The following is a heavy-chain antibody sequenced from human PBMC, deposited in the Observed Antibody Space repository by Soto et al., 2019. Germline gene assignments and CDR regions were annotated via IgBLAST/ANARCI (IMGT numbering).Heavy chain of an antibody. J-gene: IGHJ3*02. CDR1: GYTFTDYY. CDR2: INAGGGTT. V-gene: IGHV1-46*03. D-gene: IGHD2-21*02. CDR3: SRVVSVVLTAPWSFDI. Sequence: GASVKVSWKASGYTFTDYYMHWVRQAPGQGLEWMGIINAGGGTTNYAQKFQGRVTMTRDTSTSTVYMELSSLRSEDTAVYYCSRVVSVVLTAPWSFDIWGQGTMVTVSS.